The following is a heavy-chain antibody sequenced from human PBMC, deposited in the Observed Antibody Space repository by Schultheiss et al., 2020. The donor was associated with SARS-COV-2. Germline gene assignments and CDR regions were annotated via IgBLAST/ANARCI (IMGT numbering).Heavy chain of an antibody. V-gene: IGHV3-30*04. CDR1: GFTFSSYA. CDR3: AREYGSSWFYFDY. J-gene: IGHJ4*02. CDR2: ISYDGSNK. D-gene: IGHD6-13*01. Sequence: GGSLRLSCAASGFTFSSYAMHWVRQAPGKGLEWVAVISYDGSNKYYADSVKGRFTISRDNSKNTLYLQMNGLRAEDTAVYYCAREYGSSWFYFDYWGQGTLVTVSS.